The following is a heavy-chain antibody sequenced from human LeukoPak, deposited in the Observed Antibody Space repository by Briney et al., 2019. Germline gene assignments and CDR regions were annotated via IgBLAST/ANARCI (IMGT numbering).Heavy chain of an antibody. CDR1: GGSISSYY. D-gene: IGHD6-13*01. J-gene: IGHJ4*02. V-gene: IGHV4-59*01. CDR3: ARGPGYSSSWYYDY. CDR2: IYYSGST. Sequence: SETLSLSCTVSGGSISSYYWSWIRQPPGKGLEWVGYIYYSGSTNYNPSLKSRVTISVDTSKNQFSLKLSSVTAADPAVYYCARGPGYSSSWYYDYWGQGTLVTVSS.